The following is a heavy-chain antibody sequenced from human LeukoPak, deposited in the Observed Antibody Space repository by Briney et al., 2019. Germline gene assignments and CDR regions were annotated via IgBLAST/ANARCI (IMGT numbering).Heavy chain of an antibody. CDR2: FYTSGST. J-gene: IGHJ4*02. D-gene: IGHD5-24*01. Sequence: PSETLSLTCTVSGGSISSGSYYWSWIRQPAGKGLECIGCFYTSGSTNYNPSLKSRVTISVDTSKNQFSLKLNSVTAADTAVYYCARGRDGYNFLNRGEYYYFDYWGQGTLVTVSS. CDR1: GGSISSGSYY. CDR3: ARGRDGYNFLNRGEYYYFDY. V-gene: IGHV4-61*02.